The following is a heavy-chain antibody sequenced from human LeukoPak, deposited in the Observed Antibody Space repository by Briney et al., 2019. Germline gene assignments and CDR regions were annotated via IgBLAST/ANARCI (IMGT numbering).Heavy chain of an antibody. Sequence: PGGSLRLSCAASGFTFSSYWMSWVRQAPGKGLEWVANIKQDGSEKYYVDSVKGRFTISRDNAKNSLYLQMNSLRAEDTAVYYCAAPGYSSGWYFDYWGQGTLVTVSS. CDR2: IKQDGSEK. CDR1: GFTFSSYW. V-gene: IGHV3-7*01. CDR3: AAPGYSSGWYFDY. J-gene: IGHJ4*02. D-gene: IGHD6-19*01.